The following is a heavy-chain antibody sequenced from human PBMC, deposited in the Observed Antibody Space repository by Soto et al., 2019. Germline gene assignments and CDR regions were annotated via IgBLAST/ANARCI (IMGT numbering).Heavy chain of an antibody. Sequence: PSETLSLTCTVSGGSISSGGYYWSWIRQHPGKGLEWIGYIYYSGSTYYNPSLKSRVTISVDTSKNQFSLKLSSVTAADTAVYYCAIDRYGSRRSYFAYWGQGTLVTVSS. D-gene: IGHD3-10*01. CDR1: GGSISSGGYY. V-gene: IGHV4-31*03. J-gene: IGHJ4*02. CDR2: IYYSGST. CDR3: AIDRYGSRRSYFAY.